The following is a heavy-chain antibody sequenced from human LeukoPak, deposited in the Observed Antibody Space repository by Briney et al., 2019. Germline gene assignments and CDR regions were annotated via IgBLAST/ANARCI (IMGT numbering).Heavy chain of an antibody. CDR1: GGSISSSTYY. J-gene: IGHJ5*02. V-gene: IGHV4-39*01. CDR3: TRQAYSSNLGWFDP. CDR2: IYNSGST. Sequence: SETLSLTCSVSGGSISSSTYYWGWIRQPPGKGLEWIGNIYNSGSTYYNPSLKSRVTISVDTSKNQFSLKLSSVTAADTAVYYCTRQAYSSNLGWFDPWGQGTLVTVSS. D-gene: IGHD6-13*01.